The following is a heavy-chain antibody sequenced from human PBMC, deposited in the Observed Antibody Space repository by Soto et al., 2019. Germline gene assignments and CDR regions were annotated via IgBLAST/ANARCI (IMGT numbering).Heavy chain of an antibody. CDR1: GFTFSSYA. V-gene: IGHV3-23*01. CDR3: AKVKRGGRNYDFWSGYYTFDP. J-gene: IGHJ5*02. CDR2: ISGSGGST. Sequence: EVQLLESGGGLVQPGGSLRLSCAASGFTFSSYAMSWVRQAPGKGLEWVSAISGSGGSTYYADSVKGRFTISRDNSKNSLYLQMNSLRAEDTAVYYCAKVKRGGRNYDFWSGYYTFDPWGQGTLVTVSS. D-gene: IGHD3-3*01.